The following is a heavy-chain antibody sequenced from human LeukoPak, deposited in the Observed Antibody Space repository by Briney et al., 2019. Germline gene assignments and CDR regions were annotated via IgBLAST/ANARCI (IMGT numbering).Heavy chain of an antibody. D-gene: IGHD6-13*01. CDR1: GGSISSGDYY. CDR2: IYYSGST. J-gene: IGHJ3*02. V-gene: IGHV4-30-4*01. CDR3: ARLGGSSWYPPYDAFDI. Sequence: SETLFLTCTVSGGSISSGDYYWSWIRQPPGKGLEWIGYIYYSGSTYYNPSLKSRVTISVDTSKNQFSLKLSSVTAADTAVYYCARLGGSSWYPPYDAFDIWGQGTMVTVSS.